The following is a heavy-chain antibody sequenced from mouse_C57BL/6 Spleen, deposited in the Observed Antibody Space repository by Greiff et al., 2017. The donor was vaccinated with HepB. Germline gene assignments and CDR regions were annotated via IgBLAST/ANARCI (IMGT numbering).Heavy chain of an antibody. J-gene: IGHJ3*01. Sequence: VQLKQSGPGLVKPSQSLSLTCSVTGYSITSGYYWNWIRQFPGNKLEWMGYISYDGSNNYNPSLKNRISITRDTSKNQFFLKLNSVTTEDTATYYCARGGYGNPWFAYWGQGTLVTVSA. CDR2: ISYDGSN. D-gene: IGHD2-10*02. CDR3: ARGGYGNPWFAY. V-gene: IGHV3-6*01. CDR1: GYSITSGYY.